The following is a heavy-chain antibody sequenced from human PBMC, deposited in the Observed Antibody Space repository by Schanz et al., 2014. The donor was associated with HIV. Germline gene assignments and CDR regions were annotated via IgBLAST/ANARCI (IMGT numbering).Heavy chain of an antibody. Sequence: EVQLLESGGGVVQPGRSLRLSCAGSGFSFDTFGIHWVRQAPGKGLEWVSSISSDSSYIFYADSMKGRFTISRDNARNSLYLQIRSLRAEDTAVYYCARGGLGVVAEGNAFDLWGQGTLVTVSS. J-gene: IGHJ3*01. D-gene: IGHD2-15*01. CDR1: GFSFDTFG. CDR3: ARGGLGVVAEGNAFDL. CDR2: ISSDSSYI. V-gene: IGHV3-21*01.